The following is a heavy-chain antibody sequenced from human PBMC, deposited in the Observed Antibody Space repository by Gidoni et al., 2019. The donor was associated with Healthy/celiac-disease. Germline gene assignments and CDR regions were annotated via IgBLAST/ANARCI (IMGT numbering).Heavy chain of an antibody. J-gene: IGHJ6*02. CDR2: SSGSGGST. V-gene: IGHV3-23*01. CDR3: AKVDTAINYYYYGMDV. D-gene: IGHD5-18*01. CDR1: GFTFSSYA. Sequence: EVQLLESGGGLVQPGGSLRLSCAASGFTFSSYAMSWVRQAPGKGLEWVSASSGSGGSTYYADSVKGRFTISRDNSKNTLYLQMNSLRAEDTAVYYCAKVDTAINYYYYGMDVWGQGTTVTVSS.